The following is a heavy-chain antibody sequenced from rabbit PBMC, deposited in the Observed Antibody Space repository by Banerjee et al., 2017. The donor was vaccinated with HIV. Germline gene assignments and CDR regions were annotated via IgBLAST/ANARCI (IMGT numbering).Heavy chain of an antibody. Sequence: QEQLVESGGGLVTLGGSLKLTCKASGIDFSSSFWICWVRQAPGKGLEWIACIYGGSSGNTYYASWAKGRFTISKTSSTTVTLQMTSLTAADTATYFCARDGSSGYFNLWGPGTLVTVS. CDR2: IYGGSSGNT. J-gene: IGHJ4*01. CDR3: ARDGSSGYFNL. D-gene: IGHD1-1*01. V-gene: IGHV1S45*01. CDR1: GIDFSSSFW.